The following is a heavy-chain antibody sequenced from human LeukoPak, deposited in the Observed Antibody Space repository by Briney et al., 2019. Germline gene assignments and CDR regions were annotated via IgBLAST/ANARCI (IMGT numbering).Heavy chain of an antibody. CDR2: ISYDGSNK. CDR3: ARGDYDNPY. Sequence: PGRSLRLSCAASGFTFSSYAMHWVRQAPGKGLEWVAVISYDGSNKYYADSVKGRFTISRDNSKNPLYLQMNSLRAADTAVYYCARGDYDNPYWGQGTLVTASS. V-gene: IGHV3-30*04. CDR1: GFTFSSYA. J-gene: IGHJ4*02. D-gene: IGHD3-22*01.